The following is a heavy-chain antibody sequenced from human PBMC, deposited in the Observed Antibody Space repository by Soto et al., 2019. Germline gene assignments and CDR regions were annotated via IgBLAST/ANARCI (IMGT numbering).Heavy chain of an antibody. V-gene: IGHV3-73*01. CDR3: TSPPEDGTTWFDY. CDR2: IRSKANTYAT. CDR1: GFTFSGSA. J-gene: IGHJ4*02. Sequence: PGGSLRLSCAASGFTFSGSAMHWVRQASGKGLEWVGRIRSKANTYATSYAASVKGRFTISRDDSKNTAYLQMNSLKTEDTAVYYCTSPPEDGTTWFDYWGQGTLVTVSS. D-gene: IGHD2-15*01.